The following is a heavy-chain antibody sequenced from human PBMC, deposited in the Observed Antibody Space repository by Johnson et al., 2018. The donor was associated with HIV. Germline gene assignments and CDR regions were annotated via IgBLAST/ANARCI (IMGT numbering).Heavy chain of an antibody. Sequence: MQLVESGGGLIQPGGSLRLSCAASGLTVSSSYMSWVRQAPGKGLEWVSVIYSGGGTYYVDSVKGRFTISRDNSENTLYVQMNNLRAEDTAVYYCARVSYDIWGQGTMVTVSS. V-gene: IGHV3-53*01. CDR1: GLTVSSSY. J-gene: IGHJ3*02. CDR2: IYSGGGT. CDR3: ARVSYDI.